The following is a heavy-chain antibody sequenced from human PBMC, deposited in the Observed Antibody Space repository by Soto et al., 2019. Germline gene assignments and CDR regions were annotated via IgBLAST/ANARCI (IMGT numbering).Heavy chain of an antibody. D-gene: IGHD3-10*01. Sequence: SETLSLTCTVSGGSISSYYWSWIRQPPGKGLEWIGYIYYSGSTNYNPSLKSRVTISVDTSKNQFSLKLSSVTAADTAVYYCARDSMVRGLSYGMDAWGQGTTVTVSS. CDR1: GGSISSYY. CDR3: ARDSMVRGLSYGMDA. V-gene: IGHV4-59*01. J-gene: IGHJ6*02. CDR2: IYYSGST.